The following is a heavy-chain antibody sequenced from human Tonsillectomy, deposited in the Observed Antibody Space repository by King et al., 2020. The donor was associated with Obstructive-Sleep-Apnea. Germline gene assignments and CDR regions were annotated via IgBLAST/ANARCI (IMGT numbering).Heavy chain of an antibody. D-gene: IGHD3-9*01. CDR1: GFSLSSTGVG. CDR3: AHSQITILDYFDY. J-gene: IGHJ4*02. V-gene: IGHV2-5*02. CDR2: IFWDDDN. Sequence: TLKESGPTLVKPTQTLTLTCTISGFSLSSTGVGVGWIRQSPGKALECLAVIFWDDDNRYSPSLKSRLTITKDTSKNQVVLTMTSMDPVDTGTYYCAHSQITILDYFDYWGQGTLVTVSS.